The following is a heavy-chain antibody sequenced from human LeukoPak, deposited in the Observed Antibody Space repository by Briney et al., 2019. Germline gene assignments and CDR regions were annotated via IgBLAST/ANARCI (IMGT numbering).Heavy chain of an antibody. V-gene: IGHV3-48*04. CDR1: GFTFSSYS. D-gene: IGHD5-24*01. Sequence: PGGSLRLSCAASGFTFSSYSMNWVRQAPGKGLEWVSYISSSSSTIYYADSVKGRFTISRDNAKNSLYLQMNRLRAEDTAVYYCARDQMATPRGYYYYYMDVWGKGTTVTVSS. J-gene: IGHJ6*03. CDR3: ARDQMATPRGYYYYYMDV. CDR2: ISSSSSTI.